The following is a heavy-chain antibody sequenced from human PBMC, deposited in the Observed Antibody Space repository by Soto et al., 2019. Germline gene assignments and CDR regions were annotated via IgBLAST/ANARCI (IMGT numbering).Heavy chain of an antibody. CDR2: INPSGGST. J-gene: IGHJ6*02. Sequence: ASVKVSCKTSGYTYTRYYVRWVRQAPGQGLEWMGIINPSGGSTSYAQKFQGRVTMTRDTSTSTVYMELSSLRSEDTAVYYCASFIYDFWSGYQPTRTGTPYGMDVWGQGTTVTVSS. V-gene: IGHV1-46*01. CDR1: GYTYTRYY. CDR3: ASFIYDFWSGYQPTRTGTPYGMDV. D-gene: IGHD3-3*01.